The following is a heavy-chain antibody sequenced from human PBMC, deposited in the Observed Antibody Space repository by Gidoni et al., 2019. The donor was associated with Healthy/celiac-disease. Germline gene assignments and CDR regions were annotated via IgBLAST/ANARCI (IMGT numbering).Heavy chain of an antibody. J-gene: IGHJ6*02. D-gene: IGHD2-8*01. CDR3: ARVIMVHATYYYYGMDV. CDR2: ISYDGSNK. CDR1: GFTFSRYA. Sequence: QVQLVESGGGVVQPGRSLRLSCAASGFTFSRYAMHWVRQAPGKGLEWVAVISYDGSNKYYADSVKGRFTISRDNSKNTLYLQMNSLRAEDTAVYYCARVIMVHATYYYYGMDVWGQGTTVTVSS. V-gene: IGHV3-30-3*01.